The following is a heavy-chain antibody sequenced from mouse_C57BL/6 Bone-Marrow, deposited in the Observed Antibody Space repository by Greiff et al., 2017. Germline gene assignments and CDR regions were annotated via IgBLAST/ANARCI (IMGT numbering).Heavy chain of an antibody. CDR2: IYPRRGNT. J-gene: IGHJ2*01. V-gene: IGHV1-81*01. CDR3: ARWGRQLRLPLGDY. CDR1: GYTFTSYG. D-gene: IGHD3-2*02. Sequence: VKLVESGAELARPGASVKLSCKASGYTFTSYGISWVKQRTGQGLEWIGEIYPRRGNTYYNEKFKGKATLTAGKSSSTAYMELRSLTSEDSAVYFCARWGRQLRLPLGDYWGQGTTLTVSS.